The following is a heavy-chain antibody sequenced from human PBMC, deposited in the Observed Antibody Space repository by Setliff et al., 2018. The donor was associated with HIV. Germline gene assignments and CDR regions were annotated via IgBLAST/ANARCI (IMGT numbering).Heavy chain of an antibody. D-gene: IGHD2-2*01. J-gene: IGHJ5*02. CDR3: TRDPGGLYCRSTSCQGGCFDP. CDR2: IYYSETT. Sequence: SETLSLTCTVSGASISSHYWSWIRQSPGKGLEWIGSIYYSETTNNNPSLKSRVTISVDTSKNQLSLKLRSVTAADTAVYYCTRDPGGLYCRSTSCQGGCFDPWGQGTLVTVSS. V-gene: IGHV4-59*11. CDR1: GASISSHY.